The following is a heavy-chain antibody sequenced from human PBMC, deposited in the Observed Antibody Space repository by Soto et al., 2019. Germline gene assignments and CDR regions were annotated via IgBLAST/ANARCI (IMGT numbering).Heavy chain of an antibody. V-gene: IGHV3-7*04. CDR1: GFTFSSYW. D-gene: IGHD4-17*01. CDR2: IKQDGSEK. Sequence: GGSLRLSCAASGFTFSSYWMSWVRQAPGNGLEWVANIKQDGSEKYYVDSVKGRFTISRDNAKNSLYLQMNSLRAEDTAVYYCARGSYGDSELYFDYWGQGTLVTVSS. J-gene: IGHJ4*02. CDR3: ARGSYGDSELYFDY.